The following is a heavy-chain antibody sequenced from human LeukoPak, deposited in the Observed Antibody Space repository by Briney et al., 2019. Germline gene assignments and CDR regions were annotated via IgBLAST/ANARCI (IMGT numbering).Heavy chain of an antibody. V-gene: IGHV3-7*01. CDR3: ARELRTFDS. Sequence: GGPLRLSCAASGFTFSSYWMTWVRQAPGKGLEWVANIKHNGDELNYVDSVEDRFTISRDSAKNSLYLHMTSLRAEDTAVYYCARELRTFDSWGQGTLVTVSS. D-gene: IGHD3-16*01. CDR1: GFTFSSYW. CDR2: IKHNGDEL. J-gene: IGHJ4*02.